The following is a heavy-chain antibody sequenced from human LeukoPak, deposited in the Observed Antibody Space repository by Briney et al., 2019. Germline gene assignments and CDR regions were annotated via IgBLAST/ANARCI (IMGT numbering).Heavy chain of an antibody. D-gene: IGHD5/OR15-5a*01. V-gene: IGHV3-74*03. J-gene: IGHJ4*02. CDR2: ISDDGSIT. CDR1: GFTFSRDW. Sequence: GGSLRLSCAASGFTFSRDWVHWVRQAAGKGLVWVSRISDDGSITTYEASVQGRFTISRYNAKSTVFLQMNSLRVEGTGVYFCVRRYYEYNVYDRHFDFWVQG. CDR3: VRRYYEYNVYDRHFDF.